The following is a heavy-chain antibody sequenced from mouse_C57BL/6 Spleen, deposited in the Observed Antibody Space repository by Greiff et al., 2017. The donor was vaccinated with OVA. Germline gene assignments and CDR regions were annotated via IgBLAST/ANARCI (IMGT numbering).Heavy chain of an antibody. Sequence: VQLQQSGAELVKPGASVKLSCKASGYTFTEYTIHWVKQRSGQGLEWIGWFYPGSGSIKYNEKFKDKATLTADKSSGTVYMELSRLTSEDSAVYFCARHEKAKAYSNYHFDYWGQGTTLTVSS. D-gene: IGHD2-5*01. V-gene: IGHV1-62-2*01. CDR1: GYTFTEYT. CDR2: FYPGSGSI. CDR3: ARHEKAKAYSNYHFDY. J-gene: IGHJ2*01.